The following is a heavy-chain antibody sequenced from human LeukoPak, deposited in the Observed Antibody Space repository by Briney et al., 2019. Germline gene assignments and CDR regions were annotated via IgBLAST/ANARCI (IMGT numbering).Heavy chain of an antibody. CDR1: GGSFSGFY. J-gene: IGHJ4*02. CDR2: INHSRGT. D-gene: IGHD1-1*01. CDR3: ARGLGEGYPDS. V-gene: IGHV4-34*01. Sequence: SETLSLTCAVHGGSFSGFYWTWMRQPPGKGPEWIGEINHSRGTGYNPSLRSRITISQDTSKNQFSLKLTSVTAADTAVHYCARGLGEGYPDSWGQGTLVIVSS.